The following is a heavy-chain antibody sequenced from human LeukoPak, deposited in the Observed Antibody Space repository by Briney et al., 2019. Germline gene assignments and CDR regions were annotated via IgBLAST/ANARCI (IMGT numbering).Heavy chain of an antibody. CDR1: GGTFSSYA. D-gene: IGHD5-24*01. Sequence: SVKVSCKASGGTFSSYAISWVRQAPGQGLEWMGRIIPIFGTANYAQKFQGRVTITTDESTSTAYMELSSLRSEDTAVYYCAVEMATISYYFDYWGQGTLVTVS. V-gene: IGHV1-69*05. CDR2: IIPIFGTA. J-gene: IGHJ4*02. CDR3: AVEMATISYYFDY.